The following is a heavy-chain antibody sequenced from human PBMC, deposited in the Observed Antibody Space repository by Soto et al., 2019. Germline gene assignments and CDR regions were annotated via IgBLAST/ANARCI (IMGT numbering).Heavy chain of an antibody. Sequence: ASVKVSCKASGYTFTNYGISWVRQAPGQGLEWMGWISAYNGNTNYAQKFQGRVTMTTDTSTSTAYMDLRAEDTAVYYCARDPARNWFDPWGQGTLVTVSS. D-gene: IGHD6-6*01. CDR1: GYTFTNYG. V-gene: IGHV1-18*01. J-gene: IGHJ5*02. CDR3: ARDPARNWFDP. CDR2: ISAYNGNT.